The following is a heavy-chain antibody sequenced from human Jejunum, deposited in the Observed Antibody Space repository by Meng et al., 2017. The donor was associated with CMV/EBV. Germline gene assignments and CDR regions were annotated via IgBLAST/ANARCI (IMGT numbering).Heavy chain of an antibody. J-gene: IGHJ4*02. D-gene: IGHD3-10*01. CDR2: NGRTVTA. CDR1: GFNCSNCA. CDR3: TKWLGQQSFFDY. V-gene: IGHV3-23*01. Sequence: LSCGTSGFNCSNCARSCVRQAPGRRLEYNLNNGRTVTANDPSVKGRFSISRDNSKNILYMQMNSLRVEDTAVYYCTKWLGQQSFFDYWGQGVLVTVSS.